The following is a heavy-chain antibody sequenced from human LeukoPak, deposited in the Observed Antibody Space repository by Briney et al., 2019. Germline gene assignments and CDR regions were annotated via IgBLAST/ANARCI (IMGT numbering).Heavy chain of an antibody. J-gene: IGHJ4*02. Sequence: GGSLRLSCAASGFTFSSYDMHWVRQATGKGLEWVSAIGTAGDTYYPGSVKGRFTISRDNSKNTLYLQMNSLRAEDTAVYYCARDFPGIAVAGTRPLDYWGQGTLVTVSS. CDR3: ARDFPGIAVAGTRPLDY. V-gene: IGHV3-13*01. CDR2: IGTAGDT. D-gene: IGHD6-19*01. CDR1: GFTFSSYD.